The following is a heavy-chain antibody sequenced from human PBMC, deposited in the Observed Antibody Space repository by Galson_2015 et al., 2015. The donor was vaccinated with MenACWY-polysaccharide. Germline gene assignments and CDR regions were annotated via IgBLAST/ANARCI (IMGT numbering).Heavy chain of an antibody. CDR1: GFTFRDYY. Sequence: SLRLSCAASGFTFRDYYMSWMRQAPGKGLEWVSYISNSGRTIYYADSVKGRFTISRGNAKNSLYLQLTSLRAEDTALYYCARVRGSYSVDYWGQGTLVTVSS. CDR2: ISNSGRTI. D-gene: IGHD1-26*01. J-gene: IGHJ4*02. V-gene: IGHV3-11*01. CDR3: ARVRGSYSVDY.